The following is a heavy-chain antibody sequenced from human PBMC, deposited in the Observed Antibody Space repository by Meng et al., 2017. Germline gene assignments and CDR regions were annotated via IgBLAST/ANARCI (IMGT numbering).Heavy chain of an antibody. V-gene: IGHV3-15*01. J-gene: IGHJ4*02. CDR3: TWDDKAVSDY. CDR1: GFYFSNAW. Sequence: YLVEAGGDLVHAGWSLRLSCAASGFYFSNAWMSWVRQDPGKGLEWVGRIKSNTDGGTAEYAAPVTGRFTISRDDSKSTLYLQMSGLRIDDTGVYYCTWDDKAVSDYWGQGTLVTVSS. D-gene: IGHD3-9*01. CDR2: IKSNTDGGTA.